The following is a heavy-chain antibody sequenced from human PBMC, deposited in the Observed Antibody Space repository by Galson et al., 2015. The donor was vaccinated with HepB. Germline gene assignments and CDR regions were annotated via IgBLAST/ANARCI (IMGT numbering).Heavy chain of an antibody. Sequence: LSLTCTVSGGSISSGGYYWSWIRQHPGQDLEWIGYINYSGSTYCNPSLKSRATISVDTSKNQLSLRLSSVTAADTAVYNCARTRPLVPAAVVVSWFDPWGQGTLVTVSS. CDR2: INYSGST. CDR3: ARTRPLVPAAVVVSWFDP. V-gene: IGHV4-31*03. J-gene: IGHJ5*02. D-gene: IGHD2-2*01. CDR1: GGSISSGGYY.